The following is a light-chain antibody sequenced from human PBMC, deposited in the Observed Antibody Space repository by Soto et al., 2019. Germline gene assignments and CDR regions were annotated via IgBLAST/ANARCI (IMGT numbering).Light chain of an antibody. Sequence: EIVMTQSPATLSVSPGEGATLXXRASQSITSNVAWYHQKPGQAPRLXXYGASTRATGIPARFSGSGSGTEFTLTISSLQSEDFAVYYCQQYNNWPPWTFGQGTKVDIK. J-gene: IGKJ1*01. CDR2: GAS. V-gene: IGKV3-15*01. CDR3: QQYNNWPPWT. CDR1: QSITSN.